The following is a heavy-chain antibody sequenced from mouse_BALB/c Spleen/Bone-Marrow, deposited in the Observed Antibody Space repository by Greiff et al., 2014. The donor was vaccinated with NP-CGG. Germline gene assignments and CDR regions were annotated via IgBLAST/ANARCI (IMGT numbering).Heavy chain of an antibody. V-gene: IGHV4-1*02. D-gene: IGHD2-3*01. Sequence: EVMLVESGGGLVQPGGSLKLSCAASGFDFSRYWMTWVRQAPGKGLEWIGEINPDSSTINYTPSLKDKFIISRDNAKNTLYLQMSKVRSEDTALYYCARNGYYGWSAYWGQGTLVTVSA. CDR2: INPDSSTI. CDR3: ARNGYYGWSAY. J-gene: IGHJ3*01. CDR1: GFDFSRYW.